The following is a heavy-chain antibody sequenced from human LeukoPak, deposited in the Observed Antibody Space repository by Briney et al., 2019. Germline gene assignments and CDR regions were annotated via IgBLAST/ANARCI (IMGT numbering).Heavy chain of an antibody. CDR1: GVSTTSSSNH. CDR2: MFHGGST. V-gene: IGHV4-39*07. D-gene: IGHD6-19*01. J-gene: IGHJ4*02. CDR3: TRLAVAGTFYFDY. Sequence: SETLSLTCTVSGVSTTSSSNHWVWIRQPPGEGLEWIGSMFHGGSTNYNPSLKSRVTISVDTSKNQFSLKLSSVTAADTGVYCFTRLAVAGTFYFDYWGQGTLVTVSS.